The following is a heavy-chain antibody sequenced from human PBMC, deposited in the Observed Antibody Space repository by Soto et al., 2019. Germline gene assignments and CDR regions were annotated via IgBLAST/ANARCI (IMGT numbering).Heavy chain of an antibody. CDR3: ARDTSDASGITIFGVVIYYYGMDV. CDR1: GFTFSSYS. Sequence: GGSLRLSCAASGFTFSSYSMNWVRQAPGKGLEWVSYISSSSSTIYYADSVKGRFTISRDNAKNSLYLQMNSLRDEDTAVYYCARDTSDASGITIFGVVIYYYGMDVWGQGTTVTVSS. J-gene: IGHJ6*02. V-gene: IGHV3-48*02. CDR2: ISSSSSTI. D-gene: IGHD3-3*01.